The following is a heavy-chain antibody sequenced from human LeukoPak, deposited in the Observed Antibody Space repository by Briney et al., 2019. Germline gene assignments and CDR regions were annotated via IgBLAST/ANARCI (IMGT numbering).Heavy chain of an antibody. Sequence: GRSLRLSCAASGFTFSSYGMHWVRQAPGKGLEWVSAIGDSGGSTYYADSVKGRFTISRDNSKNTLYLQMSSLRAEDTALYYCAKFFSPYYYGMDVWGQGTTVTVSS. CDR1: GFTFSSYG. J-gene: IGHJ6*02. CDR2: IGDSGGST. D-gene: IGHD2/OR15-2a*01. CDR3: AKFFSPYYYGMDV. V-gene: IGHV3-23*01.